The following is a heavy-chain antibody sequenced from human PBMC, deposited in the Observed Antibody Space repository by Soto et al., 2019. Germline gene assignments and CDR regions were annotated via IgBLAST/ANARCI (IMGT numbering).Heavy chain of an antibody. CDR3: ASRDPGTSVDY. D-gene: IGHD1-7*01. V-gene: IGHV4-39*07. CDR2: IYRTGST. Sequence: SETLSLTCTVSGGSISSSSYYWGWIRPPPGKGLEWIGSIYRTGSTNYNPSPKSRVTISLDKSENQFSLKLTSLTAADTAVYYCASRDPGTSVDYWGQGTLVTVSS. CDR1: GGSISSSSYY. J-gene: IGHJ4*02.